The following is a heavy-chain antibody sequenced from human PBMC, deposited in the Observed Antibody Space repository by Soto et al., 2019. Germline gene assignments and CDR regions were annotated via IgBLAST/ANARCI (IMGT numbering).Heavy chain of an antibody. D-gene: IGHD3-3*01. J-gene: IGHJ6*02. CDR3: ARDRPYNDFPANGMDV. Sequence: GGSLRLSCAASGFTFSSYAMHWVRQAPGKGLEWVAVISYDGSNKYYADSVKGRFTISRDNSKNTLYLQMNSLRAEDTAVYYCARDRPYNDFPANGMDVWGQGTTVTVS. CDR2: ISYDGSNK. V-gene: IGHV3-30-3*01. CDR1: GFTFSSYA.